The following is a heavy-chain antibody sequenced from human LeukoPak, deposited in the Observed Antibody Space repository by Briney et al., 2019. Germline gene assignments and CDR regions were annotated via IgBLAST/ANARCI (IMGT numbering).Heavy chain of an antibody. CDR1: GGPITRTNW. CDR2: VSLTGLT. J-gene: IGHJ4*02. D-gene: IGHD2-8*01. Sequence: PSETLSLTCGVSGGPITRTNWWSWVRQPPGQGLEWIGEVSLTGLTNYNPSLSSRVIMALDTSKNHLSLNLTSVTAADTAVYYCTRENGAFSPFGYWGQGTLVTVSS. CDR3: TRENGAFSPFGY. V-gene: IGHV4-4*02.